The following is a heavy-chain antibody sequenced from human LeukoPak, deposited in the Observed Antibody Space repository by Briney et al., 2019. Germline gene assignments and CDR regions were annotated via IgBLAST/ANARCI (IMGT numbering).Heavy chain of an antibody. CDR1: GYTFTSYY. V-gene: IGHV1-46*01. CDR3: ARDPAVDDYYYYMDV. CDR2: INPSGGST. D-gene: IGHD6-19*01. J-gene: IGHJ6*03. Sequence: ASVTVSCKASGYTFTSYYMHWVRQAPGQGLEWMGIINPSGGSTSYAQKFQGRVTMTRDMSTSTVYMELSSLRSEDTAVYYCARDPAVDDYYYYMDVWGKGTTVTVSS.